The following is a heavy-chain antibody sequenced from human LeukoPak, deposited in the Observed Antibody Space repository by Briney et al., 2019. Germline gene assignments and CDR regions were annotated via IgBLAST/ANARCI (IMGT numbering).Heavy chain of an antibody. CDR1: GYTFSGYY. CDR2: INPNSGGT. V-gene: IGHV1-2*02. J-gene: IGHJ4*02. Sequence: GASVKVSCKASGYTFSGYYMHWVRQAPGQGLEWMGWINPNSGGTNYAQKFQGRVTMTRDTSISTAYMEPSRLRSDDTAVYYCARVRDYYDSSGYYIDYWGQGTLVTVSS. CDR3: ARVRDYYDSSGYYIDY. D-gene: IGHD3-22*01.